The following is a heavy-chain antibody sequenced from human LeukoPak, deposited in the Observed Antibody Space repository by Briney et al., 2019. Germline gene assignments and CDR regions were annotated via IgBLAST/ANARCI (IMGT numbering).Heavy chain of an antibody. CDR1: GFIFTDYY. J-gene: IGHJ4*02. D-gene: IGHD4-17*01. V-gene: IGHV3-11*06. CDR3: ARGHYGDYNY. Sequence: GGSLRLSCAASGFIFTDYYMYWIRQAPGKGLEWISYISSGSTYADYADSVKGRFTVSRDNAKKSLYLLMNSLRAEDTAVYYCARGHYGDYNYWGQGTLVTVSS. CDR2: ISSGSTYA.